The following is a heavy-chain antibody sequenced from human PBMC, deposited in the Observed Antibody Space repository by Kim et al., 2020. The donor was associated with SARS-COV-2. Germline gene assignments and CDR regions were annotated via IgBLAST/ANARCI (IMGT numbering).Heavy chain of an antibody. Sequence: ASVKVSCKASGYTFTGYYMHWVRQAPGQGLEWMGWINPNSGGINYAQKFQGRVTMTRDTSISTAYMELSRLRSDDTAVYYCARDRRAVVPAATNWFDPWGQGTLVTVSS. D-gene: IGHD2-2*01. CDR3: ARDRRAVVPAATNWFDP. J-gene: IGHJ5*02. CDR2: INPNSGGI. V-gene: IGHV1-2*02. CDR1: GYTFTGYY.